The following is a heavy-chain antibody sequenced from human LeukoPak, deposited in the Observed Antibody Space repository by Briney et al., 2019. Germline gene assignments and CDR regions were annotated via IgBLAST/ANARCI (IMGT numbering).Heavy chain of an antibody. CDR2: ISGSGGST. CDR3: AKDQGCTTSCSMGYYYDHGMDV. Sequence: GGSLRLSCAASGFTFSSYAMTWVRQAPGKGLEWVSAISGSGGSTYNADSEKGRFTISRDNSKNMLYLQMNSLRVEDTAVYYCAKDQGCTTSCSMGYYYDHGMDVWGQGTTVTVSS. V-gene: IGHV3-23*01. D-gene: IGHD2-2*01. J-gene: IGHJ6*02. CDR1: GFTFSSYA.